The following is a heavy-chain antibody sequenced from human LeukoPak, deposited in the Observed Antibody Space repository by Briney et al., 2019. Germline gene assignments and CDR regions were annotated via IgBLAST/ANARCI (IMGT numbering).Heavy chain of an antibody. D-gene: IGHD2-15*01. J-gene: IGHJ4*02. CDR1: GFTSSSSA. CDR2: ISNNGGYT. Sequence: GGSLRLSCAASGFTSSSSAMSWVRQAPGKGLEWVSAISNNGGYTYYADSVQGRFTISRDNSKSTLCLQMNSLRAEDTAVYYCAKQLGYCSDGSCYFPYWGQGTLVIVSS. CDR3: AKQLGYCSDGSCYFPY. V-gene: IGHV3-23*01.